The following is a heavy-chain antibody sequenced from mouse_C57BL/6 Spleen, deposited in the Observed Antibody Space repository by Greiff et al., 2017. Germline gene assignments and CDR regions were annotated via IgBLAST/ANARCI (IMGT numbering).Heavy chain of an antibody. CDR3: TRLEIYGSSRYFDV. D-gene: IGHD1-1*01. Sequence: EVQLQQSGTVLARPGASVKMSCKTSGYTFTSYWMYWVKQRPGQGLEWIGAIYPGNSDTSYNQKFKGKAKLTAVTSASTAYMELSSLTNEDSAVYYCTRLEIYGSSRYFDVWGTGTTFTVSS. CDR1: GYTFTSYW. J-gene: IGHJ1*03. V-gene: IGHV1-5*01. CDR2: IYPGNSDT.